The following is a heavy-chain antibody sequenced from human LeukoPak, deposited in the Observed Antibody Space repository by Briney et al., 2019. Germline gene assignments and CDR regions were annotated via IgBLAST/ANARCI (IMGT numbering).Heavy chain of an antibody. Sequence: PSETLSLTCTVSSGSIRDYYWNWIRQPAGKGLEWIGRIYTSGSTNYNPSLKSRVSMSVDTSKNQFSLNLNSVTAADTAVYYCARGWDAFDIWGQGTMVTVSS. J-gene: IGHJ3*02. CDR2: IYTSGST. CDR1: SGSIRDYY. CDR3: ARGWDAFDI. V-gene: IGHV4-4*07.